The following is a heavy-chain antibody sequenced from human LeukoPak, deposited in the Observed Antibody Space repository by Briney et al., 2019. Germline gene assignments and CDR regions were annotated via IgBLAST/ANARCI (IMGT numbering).Heavy chain of an antibody. CDR3: ASQGNTTTHQYSSSSAPFDY. Sequence: ASVKVSCKASGGTFSSYAISWVRQAPGQGLEWMGGIIPIFGTANYAQKFQGRVTITTDESTSTAYMELGSLRSEDTAAYYCASQGNTTTHQYSSSSAPFDYWGQGTLVTVSS. D-gene: IGHD6-6*01. CDR1: GGTFSSYA. CDR2: IIPIFGTA. V-gene: IGHV1-69*05. J-gene: IGHJ4*02.